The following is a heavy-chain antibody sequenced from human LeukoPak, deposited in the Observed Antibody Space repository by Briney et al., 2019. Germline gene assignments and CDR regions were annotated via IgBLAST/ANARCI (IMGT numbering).Heavy chain of an antibody. J-gene: IGHJ6*03. D-gene: IGHD2-2*01. CDR3: ARAALIPAARSPYYYMDV. CDR1: GVSISSSNSY. Sequence: SETLSLTCTVSGVSISSSNSYWGWIRQPPGKGLEWIGSIYYTGNTYYNASLKSRVTISIDTSKNQISLRLTSVTATDTAMYYCARAALIPAARSPYYYMDVWGKGTTVTISS. CDR2: IYYTGNT. V-gene: IGHV4-39*01.